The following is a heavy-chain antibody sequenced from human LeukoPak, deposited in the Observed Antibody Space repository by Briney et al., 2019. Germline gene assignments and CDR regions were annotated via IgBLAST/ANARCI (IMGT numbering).Heavy chain of an antibody. CDR3: ARAAFDI. Sequence: PSETLSLTCAVSGYSISSGYYWGWIRQPPGKGLEWIGSSYHSGNTYYNPTLKSRVTISMDTSKNQFSLKLGSVTAADAAVYYCARAAFDIWGQGTMVTVSS. J-gene: IGHJ3*02. CDR2: SYHSGNT. V-gene: IGHV4-38-2*01. CDR1: GYSISSGYY.